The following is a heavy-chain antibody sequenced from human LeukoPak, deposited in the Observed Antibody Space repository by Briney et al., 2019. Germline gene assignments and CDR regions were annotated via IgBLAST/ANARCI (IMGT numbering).Heavy chain of an antibody. V-gene: IGHV4-4*07. CDR3: AGDSGYTTPA. CDR2: IYSSGST. CDR1: GGSISDEY. Sequence: SETLSLTCSVSGGSISDEYWSWIRQPAGKGLEWIGRIYSSGSTNYNPSLKSRVTMSVDTPKNQFSLKLSSVTAADTAIYYCAGDSGYTTPAWGQGTLVTVSS. D-gene: IGHD6-13*01. J-gene: IGHJ5*02.